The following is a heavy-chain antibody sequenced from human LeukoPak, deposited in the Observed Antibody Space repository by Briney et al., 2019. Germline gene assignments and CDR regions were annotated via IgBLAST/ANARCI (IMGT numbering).Heavy chain of an antibody. J-gene: IGHJ5*02. CDR3: AREVAQAYQLPSGVFGGENWFDP. Sequence: ASVKVSCKASGYTFTSYAMHWVRQAPGQRLEWMGWINAGNGNIKYSQKFQGRVTITRDTSASTAYMELSSLRSEDTAVYYCAREVAQAYQLPSGVFGGENWFDPWGQGTLVTVSS. CDR2: INAGNGNI. CDR1: GYTFTSYA. D-gene: IGHD2-2*01. V-gene: IGHV1-3*01.